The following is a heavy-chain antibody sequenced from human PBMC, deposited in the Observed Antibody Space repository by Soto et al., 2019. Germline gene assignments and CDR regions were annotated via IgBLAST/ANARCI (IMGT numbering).Heavy chain of an antibody. CDR2: ISSSSSYI. J-gene: IGHJ6*02. V-gene: IGHV3-21*01. CDR3: ARELELPLYYYGMDV. CDR1: GFTFSSYA. Sequence: LRLSCAASGFTFSSYAMNWVRPAPGKGLEWVSSISSSSSYIYYADSVKGRFTISRDNAKNSLYLQMNSLRAEDTAVYYCARELELPLYYYGMDVWGQGTTVTVSS. D-gene: IGHD2-15*01.